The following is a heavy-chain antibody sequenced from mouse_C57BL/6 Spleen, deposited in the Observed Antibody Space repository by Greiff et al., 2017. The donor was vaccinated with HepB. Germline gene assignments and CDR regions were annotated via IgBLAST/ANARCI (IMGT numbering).Heavy chain of an antibody. Sequence: EVKLVESGGGLVKPGGSLKLSCAASGFTFSSYAMSWVRQTPEKRLEWVATISDGGSYTYYPDNVKGRFSISRDNAKNNLYLQMSHLKSEDTAMYYCARGVSYDWYFDVWGTGTTVTVSS. J-gene: IGHJ1*03. CDR3: ARGVSYDWYFDV. CDR1: GFTFSSYA. CDR2: ISDGGSYT. V-gene: IGHV5-4*03. D-gene: IGHD1-1*01.